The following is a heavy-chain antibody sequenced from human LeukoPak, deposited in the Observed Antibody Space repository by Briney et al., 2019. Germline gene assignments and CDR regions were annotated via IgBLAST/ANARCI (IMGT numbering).Heavy chain of an antibody. J-gene: IGHJ5*02. CDR2: ISAYNGNT. V-gene: IGHV1-18*01. CDR1: GYTFTIYG. CDR3: ARTIAVAGAFDP. Sequence: ASVKVSFKASGYTFTIYGISWVRQAPGQGLEWMGWISAYNGNTNYAQRLQGRVTMTTDTSTSTVYMELRSLRSDDTAVYYCARTIAVAGAFDPWGQGTLVTVSS. D-gene: IGHD6-19*01.